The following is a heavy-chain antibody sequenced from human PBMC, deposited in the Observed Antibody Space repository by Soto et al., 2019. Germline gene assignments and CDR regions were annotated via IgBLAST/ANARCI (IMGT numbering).Heavy chain of an antibody. CDR3: AKDPRSRGVPGWFDP. CDR2: ISGSGGST. V-gene: IGHV3-23*01. J-gene: IGHJ5*02. Sequence: GGSLRLSCAASGFTFSSYAMSWVRQAPGKGLEWVSAISGSGGSTYYADSVKGRFTISRDNSKNTLYLQMNSLRAEDTAVYYCAKDPRSRGVPGWFDPWGQGTLVTVSS. CDR1: GFTFSSYA.